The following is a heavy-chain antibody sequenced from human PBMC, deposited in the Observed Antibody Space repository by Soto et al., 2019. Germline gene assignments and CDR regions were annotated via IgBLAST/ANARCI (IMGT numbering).Heavy chain of an antibody. CDR1: GFTVSSNY. CDR2: IYSGGST. J-gene: IGHJ2*01. CDR3: ARDRYDYIWGSYRSNWHFDL. D-gene: IGHD3-16*02. Sequence: EVQLVESGGGLVQPGGSLRLSCAASGFTVSSNYMSWVRQAPGKGLEWVSVIYSGGSTYYADSVKGRFTLSRHNSNNTLYLQMNSLRAEDTAVYYCARDRYDYIWGSYRSNWHFDLWGRGTLVTVSS. V-gene: IGHV3-53*04.